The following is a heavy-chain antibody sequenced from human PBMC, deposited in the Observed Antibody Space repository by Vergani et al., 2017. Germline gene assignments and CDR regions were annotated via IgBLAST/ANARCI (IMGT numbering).Heavy chain of an antibody. CDR1: GFTLSNYD. J-gene: IGHJ4*02. Sequence: QVQLVESGGGVVQRGGSLRLSCATSGFTLSNYDMQWIRQGPGKGLEFVAFIQFDGSNQYYADSVKGRFTLSRDFSKTTLYRQMNSLRTDDTATYYCAKHFRGWGIDYWGQGTQVIVSS. D-gene: IGHD3-16*01. CDR2: IQFDGSNQ. CDR3: AKHFRGWGIDY. V-gene: IGHV3-30*02.